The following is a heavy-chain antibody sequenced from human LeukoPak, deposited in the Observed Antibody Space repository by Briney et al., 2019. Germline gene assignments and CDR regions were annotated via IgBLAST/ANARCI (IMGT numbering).Heavy chain of an antibody. CDR1: GGSISSYY. CDR2: IYYSGST. V-gene: IGHV4-59*01. Sequence: SGTLSLTCTVSGGSISSYYWSWIRQPPGKGLEWIGYIYYSGSTNYNPSLKSRVTISVDTSKNQFSLKLSSVTAADTAVYYCARVEGNWFDPWGQGTLVTVSS. CDR3: ARVEGNWFDP. J-gene: IGHJ5*02.